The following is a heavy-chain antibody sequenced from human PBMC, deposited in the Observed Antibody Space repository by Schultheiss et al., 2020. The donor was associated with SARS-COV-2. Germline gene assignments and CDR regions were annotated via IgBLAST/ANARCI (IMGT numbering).Heavy chain of an antibody. Sequence: SVKVSCKASGGTFSSYTISWVRQAPGQGLEWMGRIIPILGIANYAQKFQGRVTITADKSTSTAYMELSSLRSEDTAVYYCARTYYYGSGSYYDAFDIWGQGTTVTVSS. D-gene: IGHD3-10*01. J-gene: IGHJ3*02. V-gene: IGHV1-69*02. CDR2: IIPILGIA. CDR3: ARTYYYGSGSYYDAFDI. CDR1: GGTFSSYT.